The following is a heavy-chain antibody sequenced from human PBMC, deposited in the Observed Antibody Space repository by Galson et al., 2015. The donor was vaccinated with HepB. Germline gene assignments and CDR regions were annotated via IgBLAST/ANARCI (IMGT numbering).Heavy chain of an antibody. CDR1: GFTFSSYG. J-gene: IGHJ4*02. Sequence: SLRLSCAASGFTFSSYGMHWVRQAPGKGLEWVAVISYDGSNKYYADSVKGRFTISRDNSKNTLYLQMNSLRAEDTAVYYCAKGTPEGYFDYWGQGTLVTVSS. D-gene: IGHD1-14*01. CDR2: ISYDGSNK. CDR3: AKGTPEGYFDY. V-gene: IGHV3-30*18.